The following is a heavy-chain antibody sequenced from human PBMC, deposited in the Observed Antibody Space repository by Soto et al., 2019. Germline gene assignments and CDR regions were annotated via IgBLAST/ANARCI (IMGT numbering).Heavy chain of an antibody. CDR1: GYTFSNYA. D-gene: IGHD3-10*01. CDR2: INAGNGDT. V-gene: IGHV1-3*05. J-gene: IGHJ5*02. Sequence: QVQRVQSGAEEKKPGASVKVSCKASGYTFSNYAMHWVRQAPGQRLEWMGWINAGNGDTKYSQKFQDRVTITRDTSATTAYMELSSLISEDTAVYYCVRGGEWMPWGQGTLVTVSS. CDR3: VRGGEWMP.